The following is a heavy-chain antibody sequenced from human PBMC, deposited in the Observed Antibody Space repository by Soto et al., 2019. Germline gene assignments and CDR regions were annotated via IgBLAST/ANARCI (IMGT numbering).Heavy chain of an antibody. J-gene: IGHJ4*02. CDR3: ARRYCTGCAYYSYFDS. V-gene: IGHV2-5*05. CDR1: GFSLNTNGVG. Sequence: SGPTLVNPTQTLTLTCSFSGFSLNTNGVGVAWIRQPPGKALEWLALIFWDDDERYDPSLKSRLGITKDTSQNKVVLTLTNVDPVDTATYYCARRYCTGCAYYSYFDSWGQGTLVTVSS. D-gene: IGHD2-8*02. CDR2: IFWDDDE.